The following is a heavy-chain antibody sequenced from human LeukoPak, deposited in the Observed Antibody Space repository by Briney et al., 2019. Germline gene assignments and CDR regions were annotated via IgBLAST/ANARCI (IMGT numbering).Heavy chain of an antibody. V-gene: IGHV4-34*01. CDR2: INHSGST. J-gene: IGHJ4*02. Sequence: SETLSLTCAVYGGSFSGYYWSWIRQPPGKGLEWIGEINHSGSTSYNPSLKSRVTISVDTSKNQFSLNLSSVTAADTAVYYCARGHSGPHNCWGQGTLVTVSS. D-gene: IGHD1-26*01. CDR1: GGSFSGYY. CDR3: ARGHSGPHNC.